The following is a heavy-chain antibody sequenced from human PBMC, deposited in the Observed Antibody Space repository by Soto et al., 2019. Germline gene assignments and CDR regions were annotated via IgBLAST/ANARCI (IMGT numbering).Heavy chain of an antibody. CDR1: GGTFSSYT. CDR3: ARDRYGDYPDY. CDR2: IIPILGIA. D-gene: IGHD4-17*01. Sequence: QVQLVQSGAEVKKPGSSVKVSCKASGGTFSSYTISWVRQAPGQGLEWMERIIPILGIANYAQKFQGRVTITADKSTSTAYMELSSLRSEDTAVYYCARDRYGDYPDYWGQGTLVTVSS. V-gene: IGHV1-69*08. J-gene: IGHJ4*02.